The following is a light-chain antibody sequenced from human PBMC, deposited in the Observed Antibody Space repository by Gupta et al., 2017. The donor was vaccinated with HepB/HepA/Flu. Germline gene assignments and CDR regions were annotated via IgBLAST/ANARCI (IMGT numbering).Light chain of an antibody. CDR2: GAS. CDR1: QRFSSN. V-gene: IGKV3-15*01. J-gene: IGKJ1*01. Sequence: VMTQSPATLPVSTGERATLSCRASQRFSSNLAWYQQKPGQAPRLLIYGASTMATGIPARFGGSGSGTDFTLTISSLQSEDFAVYYCQQYNTWPRTFGQGTKVEIK. CDR3: QQYNTWPRT.